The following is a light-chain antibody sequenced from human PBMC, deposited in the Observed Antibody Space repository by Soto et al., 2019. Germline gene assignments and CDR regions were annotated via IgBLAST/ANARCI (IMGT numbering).Light chain of an antibody. CDR2: GAS. V-gene: IGKV3-20*01. J-gene: IGKJ1*01. Sequence: EIVLTQSPATLSLSPGERATLSFRASQTIRGLLAWYQQRPGQAPRLLIYGASSRATGIPDRFSGSGSGTDFTLTITRLEPEDFAVYYCQQYGSSGTFGQGTKVDIK. CDR3: QQYGSSGT. CDR1: QTIRGL.